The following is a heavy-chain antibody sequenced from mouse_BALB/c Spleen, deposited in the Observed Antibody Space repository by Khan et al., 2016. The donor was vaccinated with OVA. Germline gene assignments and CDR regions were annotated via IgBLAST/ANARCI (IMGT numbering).Heavy chain of an antibody. CDR1: GFTFSGFG. V-gene: IGHV5-17*02. D-gene: IGHD2-3*01. J-gene: IGHJ2*01. Sequence: EVELVESGGGLVQPGGSRKLSCAASGFTFSGFGMHWVRQAPERGLEWVAYISSGSSTIYYADTVKDRFTISRDHPKNTLFLQMTSLRSEDTAKYFCARTGYYYFDYWGQGTTLTVSS. CDR2: ISSGSSTI. CDR3: ARTGYYYFDY.